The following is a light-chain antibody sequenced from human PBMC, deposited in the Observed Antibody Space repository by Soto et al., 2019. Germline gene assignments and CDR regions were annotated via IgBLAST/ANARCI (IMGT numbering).Light chain of an antibody. V-gene: IGLV2-11*01. J-gene: IGLJ2*01. CDR2: DVS. CDR3: CSYAGSYTLV. Sequence: QSALTQPRSVSGSPGQSVTISCTGTSSDVGGYNYVSWYQQHPGKAPKLMIYDVSKRPSGVPDRFSGSKSGNTASLTISGLQAEEEDYYYCCSYAGSYTLVFGGGTKVTVL. CDR1: SSDVGGYNY.